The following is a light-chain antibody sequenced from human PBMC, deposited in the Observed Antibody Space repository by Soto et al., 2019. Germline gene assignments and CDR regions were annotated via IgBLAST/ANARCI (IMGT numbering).Light chain of an antibody. CDR1: QSVSSN. Sequence: IVMTQSPATLSVSPGERATLSCRASQSVSSNLAWYQQKPGQTPKLLIYVASTMATGIPARFSGSGSVTEFTLNISSLQSEDCAVYYCQQYNVWPLTFGGGTKVEFK. J-gene: IGKJ4*01. CDR3: QQYNVWPLT. CDR2: VAS. V-gene: IGKV3-15*01.